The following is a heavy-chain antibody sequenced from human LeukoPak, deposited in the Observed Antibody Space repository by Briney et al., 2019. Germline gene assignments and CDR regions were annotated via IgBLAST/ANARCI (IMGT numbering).Heavy chain of an antibody. CDR1: GDSVSSNSAA. V-gene: IGHV6-1*01. J-gene: IGHJ3*02. D-gene: IGHD6-19*01. Sequence: SQTLSLTCAISGDSVSSNSAAWNWIRQYPSRGLEWLGRTYYRSKWYNDYAVSVKSRITINPDTSKNQFSLQLNSVTPEDTAVYYCAREASNSSGWNDAFDIWGQGTMVTVSS. CDR3: AREASNSSGWNDAFDI. CDR2: TYYRSKWYN.